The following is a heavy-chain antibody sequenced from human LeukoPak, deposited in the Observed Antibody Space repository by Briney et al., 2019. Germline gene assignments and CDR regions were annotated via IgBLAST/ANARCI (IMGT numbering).Heavy chain of an antibody. J-gene: IGHJ4*02. Sequence: PSETLSLTCAVSVYSISRGYHWAWIRPPPGGRLEWIGNFYHSGTTYYTPTLTSRVTISVDTYKNKFSLGLRSVPAGDTAVYYCARRNTVFGMTVVTSGAFDHWGQGTLVTVSS. V-gene: IGHV4-38-2*01. CDR3: ARRNTVFGMTVVTSGAFDH. D-gene: IGHD3-3*01. CDR2: FYHSGTT. CDR1: VYSISRGYH.